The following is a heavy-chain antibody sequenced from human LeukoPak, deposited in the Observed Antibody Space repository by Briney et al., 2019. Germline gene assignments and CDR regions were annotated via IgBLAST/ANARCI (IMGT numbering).Heavy chain of an antibody. Sequence: APVKVSCKASGYTFIRYHMHWVRQAPGQGLEWIGVLKLYDGSISHAQKFQGRVTMTSDTSTSTVYMELSSLRSEDTAVYYCARDSLPTEIIYAEYFQHWGQGTLVTVSS. D-gene: IGHD2/OR15-2a*01. CDR1: GYTFIRYH. CDR2: LKLYDGSI. J-gene: IGHJ1*01. V-gene: IGHV1-46*01. CDR3: ARDSLPTEIIYAEYFQH.